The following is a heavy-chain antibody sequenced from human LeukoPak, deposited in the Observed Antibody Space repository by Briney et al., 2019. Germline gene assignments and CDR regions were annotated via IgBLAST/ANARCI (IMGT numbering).Heavy chain of an antibody. CDR2: ISGDGGST. J-gene: IGHJ4*02. D-gene: IGHD6-19*01. CDR1: GLNFDDYA. Sequence: GGSLRLSCAAPGLNFDDYAIHWVRQAPGKGLEWVSLISGDGGSTFYAASVRGRFAISRDNSKNSLYLQMSSLRSEDTAFYFCARESDSSGWYDYWGQGTLVTVSS. V-gene: IGHV3-43*02. CDR3: ARESDSSGWYDY.